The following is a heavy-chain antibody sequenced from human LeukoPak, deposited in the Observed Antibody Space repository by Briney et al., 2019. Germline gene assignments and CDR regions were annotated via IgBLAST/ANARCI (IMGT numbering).Heavy chain of an antibody. J-gene: IGHJ5*02. CDR2: IYYSGST. Sequence: PSETLSLTCAVYGGSFSGYYWGWIRQPPGKGLEWIGSIYYSGSTYYSPSLKSRVTISVDTSKNQFSLKLSSVTAADTAVYYCARSDCSSTSCYSPALAWFDPWGQGTLVTVSS. CDR1: GGSFSGYY. D-gene: IGHD2-2*01. V-gene: IGHV4-39*01. CDR3: ARSDCSSTSCYSPALAWFDP.